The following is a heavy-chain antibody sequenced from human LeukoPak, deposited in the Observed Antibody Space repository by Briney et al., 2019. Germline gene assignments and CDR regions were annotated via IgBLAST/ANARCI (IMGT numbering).Heavy chain of an antibody. V-gene: IGHV3-21*06. CDR3: ARGGAARPDF. CDR2: ISATSGSI. J-gene: IGHJ4*02. CDR1: GFTFSSYW. D-gene: IGHD6-6*01. Sequence: PGGSLRLSCAASGFTFSSYWMNWVRQAPGKGLEWVSYISATSGSINYADSVQGRFTISRDNAQNSLYLQMNSLRGDDTAVYYCARGGAARPDFWGQGTLVTVSS.